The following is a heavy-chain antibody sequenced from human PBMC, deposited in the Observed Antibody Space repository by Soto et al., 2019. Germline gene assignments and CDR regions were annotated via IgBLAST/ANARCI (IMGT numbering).Heavy chain of an antibody. Sequence: PGGSLRLSCAASGFTFSNYAMHWVRQAPGKGLEWVAVISYDGINKYYADSVKGRFTISRDNSKNTLFLEMNSLRPEDTAVYYCARALRSDGYHYWGQGTLVTVSS. D-gene: IGHD5-12*01. J-gene: IGHJ4*02. CDR2: ISYDGINK. CDR3: ARALRSDGYHY. CDR1: GFTFSNYA. V-gene: IGHV3-30-3*01.